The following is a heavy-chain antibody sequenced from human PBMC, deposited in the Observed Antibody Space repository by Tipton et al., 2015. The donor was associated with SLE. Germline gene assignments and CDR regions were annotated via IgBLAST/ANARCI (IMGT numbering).Heavy chain of an antibody. J-gene: IGHJ4*02. Sequence: SLRLSCADSGFTFSSYTMSWVRQAPGKGLEWVSLIYSGGISTYYADSVKGRFTISRDNSKNTLYLQMNSLRAEDTAVYYCARDRVGAAGDYWGQGTLVTVSS. V-gene: IGHV3-23*03. D-gene: IGHD1-26*01. CDR3: ARDRVGAAGDY. CDR2: IYSGGIST. CDR1: GFTFSSYT.